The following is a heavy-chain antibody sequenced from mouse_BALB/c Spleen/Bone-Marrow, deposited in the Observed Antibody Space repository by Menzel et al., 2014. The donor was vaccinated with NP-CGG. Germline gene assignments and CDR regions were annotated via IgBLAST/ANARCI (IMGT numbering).Heavy chain of an antibody. CDR3: ARQLLYAMDC. Sequence: EVHLVESGGGLVKPGGSLKLSCAASGFAFSSYEMSWVRQTPEKRLEWVATISSGGSYTYYPDSVKGRFTISRDNARNTLYLQMSSLRSEDTALYYCARQLLYAMDCWGQGTSVTVSS. V-gene: IGHV5-9*02. D-gene: IGHD2-12*01. CDR2: ISSGGSYT. J-gene: IGHJ4*01. CDR1: GFAFSSYE.